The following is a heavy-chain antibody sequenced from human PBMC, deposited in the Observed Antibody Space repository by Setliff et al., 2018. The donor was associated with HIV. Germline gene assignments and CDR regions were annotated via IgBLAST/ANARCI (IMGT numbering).Heavy chain of an antibody. V-gene: IGHV5-51*06. CDR3: ATDVALAGPFHH. D-gene: IGHD6-13*01. Sequence: GESLKISCQGSGYSFATYWIAWVRQMPGKGLEWMGIIYPYDSDTRYSPSFQGQVIISADKSISTAYVQWSGLKASDTAMYYCATDVALAGPFHHWGQGTLVTVSS. J-gene: IGHJ1*01. CDR1: GYSFATYW. CDR2: IYPYDSDT.